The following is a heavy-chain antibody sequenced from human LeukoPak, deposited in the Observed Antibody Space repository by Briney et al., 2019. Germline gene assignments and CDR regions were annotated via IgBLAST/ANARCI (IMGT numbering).Heavy chain of an antibody. Sequence: PSETLSLTCTVSGGSISSYYWSWLRQPPGKGLEWIGYIYYSWSTNYNPSLKSRVTISVDTSKNQFSLKLSSVTAADTAVYYCARGNCSGGSCYSGYWGQGTLVTVSS. D-gene: IGHD2-15*01. J-gene: IGHJ4*02. CDR1: GGSISSYY. CDR2: IYYSWST. CDR3: ARGNCSGGSCYSGY. V-gene: IGHV4-59*01.